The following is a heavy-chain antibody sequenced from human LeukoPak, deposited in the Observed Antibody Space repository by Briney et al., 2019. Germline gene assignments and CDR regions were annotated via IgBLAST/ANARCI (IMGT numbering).Heavy chain of an antibody. CDR3: ARGLGYCSSTSCYGDNFDY. Sequence: ASVKVSCKASGGTFSSYAISWVRQAPGQGLGWMGGIIPIFGTANYAQKFQGRVTITADESTSTAYMELSSLRSEDTAVYYCARGLGYCSSTSCYGDNFDYWGQGTLVTVSS. V-gene: IGHV1-69*13. D-gene: IGHD2-2*01. CDR1: GGTFSSYA. CDR2: IIPIFGTA. J-gene: IGHJ4*02.